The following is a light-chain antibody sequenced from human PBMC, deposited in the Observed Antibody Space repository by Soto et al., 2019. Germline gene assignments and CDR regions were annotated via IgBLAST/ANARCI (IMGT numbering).Light chain of an antibody. J-gene: IGLJ1*01. CDR3: AAWDDSLNAHYV. CDR1: SSNIGSNT. V-gene: IGLV1-44*01. Sequence: QSALTQPPSASGTPGQRVTISCSGSSSNIGSNTVNWYQQLPGTAPKLLIYSNNQRPSGVPDRFSGSKSGTSAPLAISGLQSEDEADYYCAAWDDSLNAHYVFGTGTKVTVL. CDR2: SNN.